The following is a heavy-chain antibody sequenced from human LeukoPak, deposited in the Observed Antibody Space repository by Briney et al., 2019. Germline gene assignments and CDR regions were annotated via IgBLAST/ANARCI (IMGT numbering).Heavy chain of an antibody. CDR1: GYTFTSYG. CDR2: VSAYNGNT. V-gene: IGHV1-18*01. D-gene: IGHD3-22*01. J-gene: IGHJ4*02. CDR3: ARDLGGNYYDSSGHNYYFDY. Sequence: EASVKVSCKASGYTFTSYGISWVRQAPGQGLEWMGWVSAYNGNTNYAQKLQGRVTMTTDTSTSTAYMELRSLRSDDTAVYYCARDLGGNYYDSSGHNYYFDYWGQGTLVTVSS.